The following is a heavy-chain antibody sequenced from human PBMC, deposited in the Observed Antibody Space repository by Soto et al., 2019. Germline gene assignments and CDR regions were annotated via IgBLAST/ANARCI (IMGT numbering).Heavy chain of an antibody. V-gene: IGHV1-46*01. CDR3: ARDPGITGTTVYGMDV. D-gene: IGHD1-7*01. CDR2: INPSGGST. CDR1: GYTFTSYY. Sequence: ASVKVSCKXSGYTFTSYYMHWVRQAPGQGLEWMGIINPSGGSTSYAQKFQGRVTMTRDTSTSTVYMELSSLRSEDTAVYYCARDPGITGTTVYGMDVWGQGTTVTVSS. J-gene: IGHJ6*02.